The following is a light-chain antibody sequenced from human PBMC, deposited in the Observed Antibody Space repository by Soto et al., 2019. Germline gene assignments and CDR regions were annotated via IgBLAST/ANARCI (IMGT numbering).Light chain of an antibody. V-gene: IGLV2-23*02. CDR1: SGDVGSYNL. CDR2: EVT. J-gene: IGLJ1*01. CDR3: CSCEGNRGV. Sequence: QSALTQPASVSGSPGQSITIPCTGTSGDVGSYNLVSWYQQHPGKAPKLLIYEVTERPSGVSNRFSGSKSGNTASLTISGPQPDDGVDFSSCSCEGNRGVFGSGTKVT.